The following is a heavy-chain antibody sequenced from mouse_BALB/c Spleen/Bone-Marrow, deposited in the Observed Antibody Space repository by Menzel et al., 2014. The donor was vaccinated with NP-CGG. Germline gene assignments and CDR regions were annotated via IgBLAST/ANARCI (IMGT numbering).Heavy chain of an antibody. CDR1: GYTFTSYW. CDR3: ARTYGDSPYFYAMDY. Sequence: QVQLQQSGAELVKPGTSVKLSCKTSGYTFTSYWMHWVKQRPGQGLEWIGEIIPSNGRSNYNEKFKNKATLTVDKSSSTAYMQLSSLTSEDSAVYFCARTYGDSPYFYAMDYWGQGTSVPVSS. V-gene: IGHV1S81*02. J-gene: IGHJ4*01. CDR2: IIPSNGRS. D-gene: IGHD2-13*01.